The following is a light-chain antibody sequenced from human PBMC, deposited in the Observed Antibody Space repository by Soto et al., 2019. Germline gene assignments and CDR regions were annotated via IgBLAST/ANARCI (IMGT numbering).Light chain of an antibody. CDR3: QQANSFPLN. V-gene: IGKV1D-12*01. J-gene: IGKJ4*01. CDR1: QGISSW. Sequence: DIQMTQSPSSVSASVGDRVTITCRASQGISSWLAWYQQKPGKDPKLLISAASSLQSGVPSRFICCGSGAYFSFTISSLQPEDFATDCCQQANSFPLNFGGGTKVEFK. CDR2: AAS.